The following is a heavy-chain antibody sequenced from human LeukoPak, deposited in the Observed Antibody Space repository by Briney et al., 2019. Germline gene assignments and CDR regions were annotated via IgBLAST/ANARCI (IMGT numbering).Heavy chain of an antibody. CDR2: IYYSGST. V-gene: IGHV4-39*07. Sequence: SETLSLTCTVSGGSISSSSYYWGWIRQPPGKGLEWIGSIYYSGSTYYNPSLKSRVTISVDTSKNQFSLKLSSVTAADTAVYYCARNYGSGSYFRYMFDPWGQGTLVTVSS. CDR1: GGSISSSSYY. D-gene: IGHD3-10*01. CDR3: ARNYGSGSYFRYMFDP. J-gene: IGHJ5*02.